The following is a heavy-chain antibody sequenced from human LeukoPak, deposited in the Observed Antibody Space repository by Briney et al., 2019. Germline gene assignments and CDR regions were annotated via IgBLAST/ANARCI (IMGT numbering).Heavy chain of an antibody. Sequence: PSETLSLTCTVSGDSIGSYFWSWIRQSPGKGLEWIGHIYHSGSTNYNPSLKGRVTISIDTSKNQFSLKLTSVTSADTAVYYCARDGPAYTSRWYDYYYGLDVWGQGTTVTVSS. CDR1: GDSIGSYF. CDR2: IYHSGST. CDR3: ARDGPAYTSRWYDYYYGLDV. D-gene: IGHD2-2*01. V-gene: IGHV4-59*01. J-gene: IGHJ6*02.